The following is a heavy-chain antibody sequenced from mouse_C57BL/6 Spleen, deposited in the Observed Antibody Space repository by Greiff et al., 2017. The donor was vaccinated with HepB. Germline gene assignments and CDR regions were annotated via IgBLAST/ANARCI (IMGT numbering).Heavy chain of an antibody. J-gene: IGHJ2*01. CDR2: INYDGSST. CDR1: GFTFSDYY. V-gene: IGHV5-16*01. D-gene: IGHD2-2*01. Sequence: EVKVVESEGGLVQPGSSMKLSCTASGFTFSDYYMAWVRQVPEKGLEWVANINYDGSSTYYLDSLKSRFIISRDNAKNILYLQMSSLKSEDTATYYCASMVTTGYYFDYWGQGTTLTVSS. CDR3: ASMVTTGYYFDY.